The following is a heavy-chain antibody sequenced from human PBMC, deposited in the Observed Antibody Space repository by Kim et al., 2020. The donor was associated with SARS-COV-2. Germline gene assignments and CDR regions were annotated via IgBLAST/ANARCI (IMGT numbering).Heavy chain of an antibody. D-gene: IGHD3-22*01. CDR1: GGSISSGGYY. J-gene: IGHJ6*02. V-gene: IGHV4-31*03. CDR2: IYYSGST. Sequence: SETLSLTCTVSGGSISSGGYYWSWIRQHPGKGLEWIGYIYYSGSTYYNPSLKSRVTISVDTSKNQFSLKLSSVTAADTAVYYCARVGFQDYYDSSGHPYYYYYGMDVWGQWTTVTVSS. CDR3: ARVGFQDYYDSSGHPYYYYYGMDV.